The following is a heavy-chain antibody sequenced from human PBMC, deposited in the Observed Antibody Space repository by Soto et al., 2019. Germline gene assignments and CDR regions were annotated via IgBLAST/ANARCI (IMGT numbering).Heavy chain of an antibody. CDR3: ARGVYGSGNYYTGPSAFDI. J-gene: IGHJ3*02. V-gene: IGHV1-69*06. CDR1: GGTLSDHG. Sequence: QVLLVQSGAEVKKPGSSVKISCKASGGTLSDHGVSWLRQAPGQGLEWVGGTIPVFNTANYAPKFQGRVTIAADKSTNIAYMELGSLRSDDTAFYYCARGVYGSGNYYTGPSAFDIWGQGTLVIVSS. D-gene: IGHD3-10*01. CDR2: TIPVFNTA.